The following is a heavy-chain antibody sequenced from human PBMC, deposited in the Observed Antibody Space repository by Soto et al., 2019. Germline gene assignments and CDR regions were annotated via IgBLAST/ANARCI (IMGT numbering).Heavy chain of an antibody. Sequence: SVKVSCKASGGTFSSYAISWVRQAPGQGLEWMGGIIPIFGTANYAQKFQGRVTITADESTCTAYMELSSLRSEDTAVYYCARDNGYDFWSGYFAPNYYYGMDVWGQGTTVTVSS. CDR2: IIPIFGTA. CDR1: GGTFSSYA. D-gene: IGHD3-3*01. CDR3: ARDNGYDFWSGYFAPNYYYGMDV. V-gene: IGHV1-69*13. J-gene: IGHJ6*02.